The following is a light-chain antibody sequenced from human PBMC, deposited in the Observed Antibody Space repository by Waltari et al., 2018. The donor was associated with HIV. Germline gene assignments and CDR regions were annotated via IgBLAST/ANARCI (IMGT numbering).Light chain of an antibody. CDR1: TSDFNENKS. Sequence: QSALIHLASVSGSPGQSVTIPCTGPTSDFNENKSVSWYQQHPGRAPKLIIFEVSYRPSGVSARFSGSKSGSTASLTISGLQTEDEADYYCSSYKTRNSVVFGGGTELIV. V-gene: IGLV2-14*01. J-gene: IGLJ2*01. CDR3: SSYKTRNSVV. CDR2: EVS.